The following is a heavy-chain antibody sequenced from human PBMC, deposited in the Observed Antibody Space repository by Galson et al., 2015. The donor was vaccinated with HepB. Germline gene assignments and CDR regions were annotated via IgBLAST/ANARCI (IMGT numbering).Heavy chain of an antibody. Sequence: SLRLSCAASGFTFSSYAMSWVRQAPGKGLEWVSAISGSGGSTYYADSVKGRFTISRDNSKNTLYLQMNSLRAEDTAVYYCGGYSYGKHLSGADYWGQGTLVTVSS. CDR1: GFTFSSYA. CDR2: ISGSGGST. CDR3: GGYSYGKHLSGADY. D-gene: IGHD5-18*01. J-gene: IGHJ4*02. V-gene: IGHV3-23*01.